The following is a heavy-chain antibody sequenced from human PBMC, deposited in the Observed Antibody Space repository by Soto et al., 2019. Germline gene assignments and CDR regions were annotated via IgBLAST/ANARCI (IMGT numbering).Heavy chain of an antibody. D-gene: IGHD3-3*01. V-gene: IGHV3-30-3*01. CDR1: GFTFSSYA. CDR2: ISYDGSNT. CDR3: ARDNAPAGVVIVYYYYYYGMDV. Sequence: GGSLRLSCAASGFTFSSYALHWVRQAPGKGLEWVAFISYDGSNTYYADSVKGRFTISRDNSKNSLYLQMNSLRDEDTAVYYCARDNAPAGVVIVYYYYYYGMDVWGQGTTVTVSS. J-gene: IGHJ6*02.